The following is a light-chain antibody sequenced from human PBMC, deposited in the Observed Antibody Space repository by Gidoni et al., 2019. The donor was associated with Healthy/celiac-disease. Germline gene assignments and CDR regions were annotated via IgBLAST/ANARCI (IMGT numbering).Light chain of an antibody. CDR2: KAS. V-gene: IGKV1-5*03. J-gene: IGKJ1*01. Sequence: DIQMTQSPSTLSASVGDRVTITCRASQSISSWLAWYQQKPGKAPKLLIYKASSLESGVPSRFSGSGSGTEFTLTSSSLQPDDFATYYCQQYNSYSQTFXXXTKVEIK. CDR3: QQYNSYSQT. CDR1: QSISSW.